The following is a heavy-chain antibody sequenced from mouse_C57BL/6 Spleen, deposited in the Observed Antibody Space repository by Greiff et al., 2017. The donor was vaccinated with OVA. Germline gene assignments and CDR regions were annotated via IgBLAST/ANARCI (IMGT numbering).Heavy chain of an antibody. Sequence: EVKLQQSGGGLVKPGGSLKLSCAASGFTFSDYGMHWVRQAPEKGLEWVAYISSGSSTIYYADTVKGRFTISRDNAKNTLFLQMTSLRSEDTAMYYCARGRFAYWGQGTLVTVSA. V-gene: IGHV5-17*01. CDR1: GFTFSDYG. CDR2: ISSGSSTI. J-gene: IGHJ3*01. CDR3: ARGRFAY.